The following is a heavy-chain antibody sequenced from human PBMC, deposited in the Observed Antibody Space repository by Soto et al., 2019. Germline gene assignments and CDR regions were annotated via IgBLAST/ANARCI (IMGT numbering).Heavy chain of an antibody. CDR3: ATTAAKVYYYYGMDV. Sequence: SETLSLTCTVSGGSISSSSYYWGWIRQPPGKGLEWIGSIYYSGSTYHNPSLKSRVTISVDTSKNQFSLKLSSVTAADTAVYYCATTAAKVYYYYGMDVWGQGTTVTVSS. J-gene: IGHJ6*02. CDR2: IYYSGST. D-gene: IGHD2-2*01. CDR1: GGSISSSSYY. V-gene: IGHV4-39*01.